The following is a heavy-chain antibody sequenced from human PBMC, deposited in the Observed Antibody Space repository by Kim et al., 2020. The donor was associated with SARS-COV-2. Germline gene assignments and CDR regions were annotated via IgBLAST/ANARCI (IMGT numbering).Heavy chain of an antibody. J-gene: IGHJ4*02. V-gene: IGHV4-34*01. Sequence: SETLSLTCAVYGGSFSGYYWSWIRQPPGKGLEWIGEINHSGSTNYNPSLKSRVTISVDTSKNQFSLKLSSVTAADTAVYYCAHYYDSSGYGYFDYWGQGTLVTVSS. CDR1: GGSFSGYY. D-gene: IGHD3-22*01. CDR2: INHSGST. CDR3: AHYYDSSGYGYFDY.